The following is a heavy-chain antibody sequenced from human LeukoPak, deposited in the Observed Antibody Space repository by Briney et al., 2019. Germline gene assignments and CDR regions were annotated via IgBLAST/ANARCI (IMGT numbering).Heavy chain of an antibody. CDR2: INHSGST. V-gene: IGHV4-34*01. J-gene: IGHJ5*02. Sequence: SETLSLTCAVSGGTFSGYYLSWVRQPPGKGLEWVGNINHSGSTKSNPALENRVTITLDTSKNQFSLKLISVTAADTAVYYCARGGAGAGTRLERWFDLWGQGTLVTVSS. D-gene: IGHD6-13*01. CDR1: GGTFSGYY. CDR3: ARGGAGAGTRLERWFDL.